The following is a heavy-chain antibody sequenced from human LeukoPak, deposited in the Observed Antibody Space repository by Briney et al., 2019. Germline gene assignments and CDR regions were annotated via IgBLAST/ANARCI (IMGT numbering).Heavy chain of an antibody. CDR2: ISAYNGNT. Sequence: ASVKVSCKASGYTFTSYGISWVRQAPGQGLEWMGWISAYNGNTNYAQKLQGRVTMTTDTSTSTAYMELRSLRSEDTAVYYCARDRRPYCSGGSCYETHWGQGTLVTVSS. CDR1: GYTFTSYG. V-gene: IGHV1-18*01. CDR3: ARDRRPYCSGGSCYETH. D-gene: IGHD2-15*01. J-gene: IGHJ4*02.